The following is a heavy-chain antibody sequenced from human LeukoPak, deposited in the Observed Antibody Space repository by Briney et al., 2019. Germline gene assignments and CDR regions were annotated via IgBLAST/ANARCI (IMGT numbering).Heavy chain of an antibody. CDR1: GFTFSSYA. CDR3: AKVFSGSYFFPFDY. V-gene: IGHV3-23*01. CDR2: ISGSGGST. D-gene: IGHD1-26*01. J-gene: IGHJ4*02. Sequence: GGSLRLSCAASGFTFSSYAMSWVRQAPGKGLEWVSAISGSGGSTYYADSVKGRFTISRDNSKNTMYLQMNSLRAEDTAVYYCAKVFSGSYFFPFDYWGQGTLVTVSS.